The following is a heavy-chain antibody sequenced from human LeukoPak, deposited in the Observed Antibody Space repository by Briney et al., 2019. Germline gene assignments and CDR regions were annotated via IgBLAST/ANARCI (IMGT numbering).Heavy chain of an antibody. D-gene: IGHD3-10*01. J-gene: IGHJ5*02. CDR1: GYIFTNYA. V-gene: IGHV7-4-1*02. CDR3: ARDAAGYYGFDP. Sequence: ASVKVSCKASGYIFTNYAMNWVRQAPGQGLEWMGWINTNTGNPTYAQGFTGRFVFSLDSSVTTTYLQINSLEAEDTAIYYCARDAAGYYGFDPWGQGTLVTVSS. CDR2: INTNTGNP.